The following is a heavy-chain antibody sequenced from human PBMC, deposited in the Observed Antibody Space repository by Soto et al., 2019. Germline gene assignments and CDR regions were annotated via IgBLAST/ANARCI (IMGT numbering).Heavy chain of an antibody. D-gene: IGHD3-22*01. V-gene: IGHV3-30*03. CDR3: ARWVGGSMYDNSGKYDS. CDR2: VSNDGIRK. J-gene: IGHJ5*01. Sequence: QVQLVESGGGVLQPGRSLRLTCAASGFIFSGSGMHWVRQAPGKGLEWVALVSNDGIRKYYGDSVKGRFTISRDNAENTLYLQMNSLRAEDTAVYYCARWVGGSMYDNSGKYDSWGQGTLVTVSS. CDR1: GFIFSGSG.